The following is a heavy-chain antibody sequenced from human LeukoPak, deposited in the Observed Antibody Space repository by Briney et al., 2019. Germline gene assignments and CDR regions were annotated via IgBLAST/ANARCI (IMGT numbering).Heavy chain of an antibody. CDR3: AKRGDYVLRYFDY. J-gene: IGHJ4*02. CDR2: ISGSGTTI. V-gene: IGHV3-23*01. CDR1: GFTVSSNY. Sequence: GGSLRLSCAASGFTVSSNYMSWVRQAPGKGLEWVSTISGSGTTIDYADSVRGRFTISRDISKNTLYLQMNGLRAEDTAIYYCAKRGDYVLRYFDYWGQGTLVTVSS. D-gene: IGHD4-17*01.